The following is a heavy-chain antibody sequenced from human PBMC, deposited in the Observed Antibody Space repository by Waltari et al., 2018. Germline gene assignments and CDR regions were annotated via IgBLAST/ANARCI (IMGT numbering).Heavy chain of an antibody. Sequence: QAQLVESGGGVVQPGGSLRLSCAASGFTFTHFGMPWVRQAPGKGLEWVAFIRNNGTNQNYADSVKGRFTISRDNSKNTLFLQMNSLRTEDTAFYYCTKGDEIDYWGQGTLVTVSS. V-gene: IGHV3-30*02. CDR1: GFTFTHFG. J-gene: IGHJ4*02. CDR2: IRNNGTNQ. CDR3: TKGDEIDY.